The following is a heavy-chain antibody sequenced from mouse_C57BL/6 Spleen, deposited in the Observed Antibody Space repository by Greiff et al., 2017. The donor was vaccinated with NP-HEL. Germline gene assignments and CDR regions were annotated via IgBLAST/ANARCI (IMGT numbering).Heavy chain of an antibody. J-gene: IGHJ2*01. V-gene: IGHV1-15*01. CDR2: IDPETGGT. CDR3: TRRHDGYYFDY. Sequence: VQLKQSGAELVRPGASVTLSCKASGYTFTDYEMHWVKQTPVHGLEWIGAIDPETGGTAYNQKFKGKAILTADKSSSTAYMELRSLTSEDSAVYYCTRRHDGYYFDYWGQGTTLTVSS. CDR1: GYTFTDYE. D-gene: IGHD2-3*01.